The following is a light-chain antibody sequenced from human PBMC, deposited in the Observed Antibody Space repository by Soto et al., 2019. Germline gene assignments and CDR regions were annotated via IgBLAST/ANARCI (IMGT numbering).Light chain of an antibody. CDR1: QGISNY. Sequence: DIQMTQSPSSLSASVGDRVTITCRSSQGISNYLAWYQQQPGKVPKLLIYVASTLQSGVPSRFSGSGSGTDFTLTISSLQPEDVATYYCQKYNSAPWTFGQGPNVEIK. V-gene: IGKV1-27*01. CDR3: QKYNSAPWT. J-gene: IGKJ1*01. CDR2: VAS.